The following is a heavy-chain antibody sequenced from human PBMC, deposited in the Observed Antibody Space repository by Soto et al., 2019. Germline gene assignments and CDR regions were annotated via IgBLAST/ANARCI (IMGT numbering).Heavy chain of an antibody. Sequence: QVQLVQSGAEVKKPGSSVKVSCKSSGGTFSTYAISWVRQAPGQGLEWMGGIIPIFGTANYAQKFQGRVTITADESTTTAYMEQISLRSEDTAVYYCARDEMVVATGSRTWHYYYGMDVW. CDR2: IIPIFGTA. D-gene: IGHD2-15*01. CDR3: ARDEMVVATGSRTWHYYYGMDV. J-gene: IGHJ6*01. V-gene: IGHV1-69*12. CDR1: GGTFSTYA.